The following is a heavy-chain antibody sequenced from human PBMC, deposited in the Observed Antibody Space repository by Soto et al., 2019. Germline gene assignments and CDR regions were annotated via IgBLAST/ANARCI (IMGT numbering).Heavy chain of an antibody. CDR1: GGSLSGYY. CDR3: ARGQEGVVATH. V-gene: IGHV4-34*01. J-gene: IGHJ4*02. D-gene: IGHD5-12*01. CDR2: IKDGGRT. Sequence: QVQLQQWGAGLLKPSETLSLNCAVNGGSLSGYYWSWIRQPPGKGLEWIGEIKDGGRTNYSPSLTIRATISSDTSNNQFSLRLYSVTAADTGVYYCARGQEGVVATHWDQGTLVTVSS.